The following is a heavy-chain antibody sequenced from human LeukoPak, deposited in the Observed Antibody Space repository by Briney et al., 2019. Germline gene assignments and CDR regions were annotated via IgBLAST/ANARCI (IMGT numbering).Heavy chain of an antibody. CDR1: GYTFTGYY. CDR2: INPNSGGT. CDR3: ARDRWYYYDSSGYYSDAFDI. J-gene: IGHJ3*02. Sequence: ASVKVSCKASGYTFTGYYMHWVRRAPGQGLEWMGWINPNSGGTNYAQKFRGRVTMTRDTSISTAYMELSRLRSDDTAVYYCARDRWYYYDSSGYYSDAFDIWGQGTMVTVSS. D-gene: IGHD3-22*01. V-gene: IGHV1-2*02.